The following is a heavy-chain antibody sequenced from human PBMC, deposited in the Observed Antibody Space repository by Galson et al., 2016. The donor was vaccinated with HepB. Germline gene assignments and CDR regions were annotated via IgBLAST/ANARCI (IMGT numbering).Heavy chain of an antibody. CDR2: IYWDDDK. J-gene: IGHJ4*02. Sequence: PALVKPTQTLTLTCTFSGFSLSTSGVGVGWIRQPPGKALEWLALIYWDDDKRYSPSLKSRLTITKDTSKNQVVLTMTNMDPVDTATYYCAHGQYGYSSSWYFSRNPPGYFDYWGQGTLVTVSS. CDR1: GFSLSTSGVG. CDR3: AHGQYGYSSSWYFSRNPPGYFDY. D-gene: IGHD6-13*01. V-gene: IGHV2-5*02.